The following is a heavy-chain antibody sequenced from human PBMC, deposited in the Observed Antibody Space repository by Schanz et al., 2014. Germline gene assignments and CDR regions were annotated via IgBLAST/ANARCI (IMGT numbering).Heavy chain of an antibody. CDR3: ARVLGGDEGLDQ. V-gene: IGHV3-48*01. CDR1: GFSFSDYS. J-gene: IGHJ4*02. CDR2: IKISGDV. D-gene: IGHD4-17*01. Sequence: LQLVESGGGVVQPGRSLRLSCAASGFSFSDYSMNWVRQAPGKGLEWISYIKISGDVFYTDSVKGRFTISRDNAKSSLCLQMNSLRAEDTALYYCARVLGGDEGLDQWGQGTLVTVSS.